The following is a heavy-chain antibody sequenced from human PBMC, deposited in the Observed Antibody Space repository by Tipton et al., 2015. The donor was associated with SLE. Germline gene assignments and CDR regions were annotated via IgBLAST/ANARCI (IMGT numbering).Heavy chain of an antibody. D-gene: IGHD3-22*01. CDR2: FYYSGST. CDR3: ARLSSDGRDV. Sequence: TLSLTCTVSGGSISSSSYNWGWIRQPPGKGLEWIGSFYYSGSTYYNPSLKSRVTIFGDTSKSQFSLRLSSVTAADTAVYYCARLSSDGRDVWGRATTVTVSS. V-gene: IGHV4-39*01. CDR1: GGSISSSSYN. J-gene: IGHJ6*02.